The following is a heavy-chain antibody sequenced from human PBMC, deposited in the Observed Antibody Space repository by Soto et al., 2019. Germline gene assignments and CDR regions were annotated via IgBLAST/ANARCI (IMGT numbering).Heavy chain of an antibody. D-gene: IGHD3-3*01. CDR1: RFSFSTYA. V-gene: IGHV3-30-3*01. CDR3: ARDRSGCHEIDDSLDI. J-gene: IGHJ3*02. CDR2: ISYDGGNE. Sequence: QVQLVESGGGVVQPGRSLRLSCAASRFSFSTYAIHWVRQAPGKGLEWVAGISYDGGNEYYADSVKGRFTISRDNSKSTLYLKMNSLGPDDTAVYYCARDRSGCHEIDDSLDIWGRGTMVTVSS.